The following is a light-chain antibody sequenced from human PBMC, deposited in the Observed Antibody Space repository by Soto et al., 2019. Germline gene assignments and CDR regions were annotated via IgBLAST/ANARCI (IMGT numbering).Light chain of an antibody. V-gene: IGKV3-11*01. J-gene: IGKJ4*01. CDR2: DAS. CDR1: QSLGYY. CDR3: QRRRDWPLT. Sequence: EIVLTQSPATLSLSPGERATLSCRASQSLGYYLAWFQQKRGQAPRLLIYDASNRASGIPARFSGSGSGTDLTLTISSLDPEDFADNCCQRRRDWPLTFGGGTKVEIK.